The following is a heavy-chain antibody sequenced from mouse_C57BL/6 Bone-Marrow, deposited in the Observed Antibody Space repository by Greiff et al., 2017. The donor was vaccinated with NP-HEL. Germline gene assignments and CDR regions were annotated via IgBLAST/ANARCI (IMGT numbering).Heavy chain of an antibody. CDR2: IYPSDSET. V-gene: IGHV1-61*01. D-gene: IGHD1-1*01. CDR3: ARGRLLRSGAMDY. Sequence: QVQLQQPGAELVRPGSSVKLSCKASGYTFTSYWMDWVKQRPGQGLEWIGNIYPSDSETHYNQKFKDKATLTVDKSSSTAYMQLSGLTSEDSAVYYCARGRLLRSGAMDYWGQGTSVTVSS. CDR1: GYTFTSYW. J-gene: IGHJ4*01.